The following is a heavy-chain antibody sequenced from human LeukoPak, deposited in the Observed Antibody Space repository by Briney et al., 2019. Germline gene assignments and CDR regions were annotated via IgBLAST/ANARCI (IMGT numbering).Heavy chain of an antibody. CDR1: GFTFSNCW. Sequence: GGSLRLSCAASGFTFSNCWMTWVRQTPGKGLEWVANIKEDGSEKYYVDSLKGRFTISRDNAKNSLYLQLSSLRVEDTAMYYCVNLWEAGYWGQGTLVTVSS. D-gene: IGHD3-16*01. CDR2: IKEDGSEK. CDR3: VNLWEAGY. J-gene: IGHJ4*02. V-gene: IGHV3-7*01.